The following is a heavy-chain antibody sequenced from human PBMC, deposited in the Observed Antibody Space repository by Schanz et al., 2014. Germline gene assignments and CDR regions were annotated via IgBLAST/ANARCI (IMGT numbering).Heavy chain of an antibody. Sequence: EVQLLESGGGLVQPGGSLRLSCVASGFTFSSYAMSWVRQAPGKGLEWVSGISDNGISTYYADSVKGRFSISRENSKSILYLQMNSLRAEDTAVYYCAKAGSGWSTAGYYYWGQGTLVDVAS. CDR2: ISDNGIST. CDR1: GFTFSSYA. J-gene: IGHJ4*02. CDR3: AKAGSGWSTAGYYY. V-gene: IGHV3-23*01. D-gene: IGHD6-19*01.